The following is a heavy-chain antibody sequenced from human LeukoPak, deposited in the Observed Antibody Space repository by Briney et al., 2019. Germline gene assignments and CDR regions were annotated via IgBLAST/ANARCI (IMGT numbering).Heavy chain of an antibody. CDR3: ATLSGAPGVDY. V-gene: IGHV3-30*02. CDR1: GFTFSNFG. CDR2: IRFDGTSE. Sequence: PGGSLRLSCAASGFTFSNFGMHWVRQAPGKGLEWVAFIRFDGTSEFYADSVKARFTISRDNSQNTVSLQLNNLRAEDTAVYYCATLSGAPGVDYWGQGTLVTVSS. J-gene: IGHJ4*02. D-gene: IGHD1-26*01.